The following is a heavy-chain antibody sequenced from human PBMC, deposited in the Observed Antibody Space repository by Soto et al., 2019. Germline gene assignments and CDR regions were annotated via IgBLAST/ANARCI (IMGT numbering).Heavy chain of an antibody. CDR3: VTPGSSTQIDF. D-gene: IGHD1-26*01. CDR2: ISGSGLAT. V-gene: IGHV3-23*01. Sequence: GGSLRLSCAASGFTFTSYLMTWVRQAPGKGLEWVSGISGSGLATYYTDSVKGRFTISRDNSKNTLYLQMNSLRVEDTALYYCVTPGSSTQIDFWGQGTLVTVSS. CDR1: GFTFTSYL. J-gene: IGHJ4*02.